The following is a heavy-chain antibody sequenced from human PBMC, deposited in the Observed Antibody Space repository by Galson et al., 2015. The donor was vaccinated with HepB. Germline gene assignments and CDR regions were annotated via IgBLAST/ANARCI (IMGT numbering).Heavy chain of an antibody. CDR3: AREVMIRTLAHKTPDY. CDR1: GFTFSAYW. CDR2: VNLDGSEM. D-gene: IGHD3-16*01. Sequence: SLRLSCAASGFTFSAYWMSWVRQVPGKGLEWVADVNLDGSEMYYADSVKGRFTISRDNAERSVSLHMYSLRAEDTAVYYCAREVMIRTLAHKTPDYWGQGTLVTGSS. J-gene: IGHJ4*02. V-gene: IGHV3-7*03.